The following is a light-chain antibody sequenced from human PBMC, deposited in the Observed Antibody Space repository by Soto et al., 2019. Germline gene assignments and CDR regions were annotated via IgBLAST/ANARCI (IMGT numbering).Light chain of an antibody. CDR3: QQFNGCPIT. CDR2: DAS. CDR1: QAINTA. J-gene: IGKJ4*01. Sequence: AIHLTQSPTSLSASVGDKVTITCRSSQAINTALAWYQEKPGKTPDLLMYDASRLINGVPSRFSGSGSGTDFTLTISSLQPEDFAIYYCQQFNGCPITFGGGTNVAI. V-gene: IGKV1-13*02.